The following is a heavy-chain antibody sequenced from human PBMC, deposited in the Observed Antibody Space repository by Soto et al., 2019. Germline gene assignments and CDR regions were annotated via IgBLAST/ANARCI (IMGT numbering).Heavy chain of an antibody. V-gene: IGHV3-30*18. J-gene: IGHJ4*02. CDR3: AKALRAGRPQSFDY. D-gene: IGHD3-10*01. CDR1: GFTFSSYG. Sequence: QVQLVESGGGVVQPGRSQRLSCAASGFTFSSYGMHWVRQAPGKGLEWVAVISYDGSNKYYADSVKGRFTISRDNSKNTLYLQMNSLRAEDTAVYYCAKALRAGRPQSFDYWGQGTLVTVSS. CDR2: ISYDGSNK.